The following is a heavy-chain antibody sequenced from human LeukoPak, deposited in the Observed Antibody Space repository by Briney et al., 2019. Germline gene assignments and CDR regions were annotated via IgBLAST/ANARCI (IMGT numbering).Heavy chain of an antibody. V-gene: IGHV4-34*01. CDR3: ARARLGYYDSSGKYHWFDP. D-gene: IGHD3-22*01. J-gene: IGHJ5*02. Sequence: SETLSLTCAVYGGSFSGYYWSWIRQPPGKGLEWIGEINHSGSTNYNPSLKSRVTVSVDTSKSQFSRTLSFVTAADTAVYYCARARLGYYDSSGKYHWFDPWGQGTLVTVSS. CDR1: GGSFSGYY. CDR2: INHSGST.